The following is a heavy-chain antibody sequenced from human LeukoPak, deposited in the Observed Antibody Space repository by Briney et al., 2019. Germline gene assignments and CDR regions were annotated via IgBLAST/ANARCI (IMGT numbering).Heavy chain of an antibody. CDR2: ISSSSGYI. J-gene: IGHJ4*02. D-gene: IGHD6-13*01. Sequence: PGGSLRLSCAASGFTFSYYSMNWVRQAPGKGLEWVSSISSSSGYIYYADSVKGRFTISRDNAKNSLYLQMNSLRAEDTGLYYCAASIAYSSSWFADYWGEGTLVTVSS. CDR1: GFTFSYYS. CDR3: AASIAYSSSWFADY. V-gene: IGHV3-21*01.